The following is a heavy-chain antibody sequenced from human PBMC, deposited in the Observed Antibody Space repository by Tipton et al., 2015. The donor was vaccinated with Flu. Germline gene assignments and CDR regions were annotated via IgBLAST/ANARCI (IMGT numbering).Heavy chain of an antibody. D-gene: IGHD6-13*01. Sequence: SLRLSCAASGFTFSSYDMHWVRQLTGKGLEWVSGIGSAGDTYYLDSVKGRFTISRENGKNSLYLQMNSLGAGDTAVYFCARGPLPDSNWYNGMDVWGQGP. CDR1: GFTFSSYD. J-gene: IGHJ6*02. CDR3: ARGPLPDSNWYNGMDV. V-gene: IGHV3-13*01. CDR2: IGSAGDT.